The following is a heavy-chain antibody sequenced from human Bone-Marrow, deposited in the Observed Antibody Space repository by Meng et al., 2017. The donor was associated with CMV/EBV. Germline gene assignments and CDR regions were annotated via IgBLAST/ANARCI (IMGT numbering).Heavy chain of an antibody. CDR2: IKQDGNEK. CDR3: ARLSSSDDAFDV. V-gene: IGHV3-7*01. Sequence: GGSLRLSCAASGFTFSNYWMSWVRQAPGKGLEWVANIKQDGNEKYYVDSVKGRFTISRDNAKNSLYLQMNSLRAEDTAVYYCARLSSSDDAFDVWGQGTMVTVSS. J-gene: IGHJ3*01. D-gene: IGHD6-6*01. CDR1: GFTFSNYW.